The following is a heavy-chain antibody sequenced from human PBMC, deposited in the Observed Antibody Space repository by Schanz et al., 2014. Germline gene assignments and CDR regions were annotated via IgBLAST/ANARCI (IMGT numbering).Heavy chain of an antibody. V-gene: IGHV1-18*01. CDR2: IGGSDGNT. CDR1: GYTFTRSG. J-gene: IGHJ5*02. Sequence: QVQLVQSGGEVKTPGASVKVSCKASGYTFTRSGISWVRQAPGQGLEWMGWIGGSDGNTNFAQKFQGRVTMTRDTSISTAYMELKRLRSDDTAVYYCARDEGGLDPWGQGTLVTVSS. CDR3: ARDEGGLDP.